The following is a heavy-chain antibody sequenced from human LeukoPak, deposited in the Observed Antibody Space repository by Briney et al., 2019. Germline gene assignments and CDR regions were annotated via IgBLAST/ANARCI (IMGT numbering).Heavy chain of an antibody. V-gene: IGHV5-51*01. D-gene: IGHD2-15*01. Sequence: ESLKISCKGSGYSFTSYWIGWVRQMPGKGLEWMGIIYPGDSDTRYSPSFQGQVTISADKSISTAYLQWSSLKASDTAMYYCARRRYCSGGSCYPYYYYYMDVWGKGTTVTVSS. J-gene: IGHJ6*03. CDR3: ARRRYCSGGSCYPYYYYYMDV. CDR1: GYSFTSYW. CDR2: IYPGDSDT.